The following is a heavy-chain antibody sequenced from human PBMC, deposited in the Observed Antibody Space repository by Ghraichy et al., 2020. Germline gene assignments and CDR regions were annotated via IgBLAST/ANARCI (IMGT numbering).Heavy chain of an antibody. Sequence: GGSLRLSCAASGFTFSSYGMHWVRQAPGKGLEWVAVIWYDGSNKYYADSVKGRFTISRDNSKNTLYLQMNSLRAEDTAVYYCARSAISCSSTSCYSGYYYGMDVWGQGTTVTVSS. J-gene: IGHJ6*02. CDR3: ARSAISCSSTSCYSGYYYGMDV. CDR1: GFTFSSYG. CDR2: IWYDGSNK. D-gene: IGHD2-2*01. V-gene: IGHV3-33*01.